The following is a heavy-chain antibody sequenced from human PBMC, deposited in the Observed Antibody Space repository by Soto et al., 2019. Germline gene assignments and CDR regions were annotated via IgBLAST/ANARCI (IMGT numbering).Heavy chain of an antibody. CDR3: ARDGLLFSGPYRPSRFDY. Sequence: EVQLVESGGTLVQPGRSLRLSCAASGFKFSNYWMSWVHQAPGKGLEWVGNIKHDTSEAHYADSVKGRFTITRDNIKNFLFLQMNGLRADDTASYYCARDGLLFSGPYRPSRFDYWGLGTLVTVSS. V-gene: IGHV3-7*03. CDR2: IKHDTSEA. D-gene: IGHD3-16*02. CDR1: GFKFSNYW. J-gene: IGHJ4*02.